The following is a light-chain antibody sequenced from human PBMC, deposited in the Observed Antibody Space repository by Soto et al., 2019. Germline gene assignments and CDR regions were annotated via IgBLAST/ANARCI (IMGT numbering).Light chain of an antibody. CDR1: QDISNY. Sequence: DIQMTQSPSSLSASVGDRVTITCQASQDISNYLNWYQQKPGKAPKLLICDASNLETGVPSRFSGSGSGTDFTFSLSSVQPEDIATYYCQQYDNLALTFGGGTKVEIK. J-gene: IGKJ4*01. V-gene: IGKV1-33*01. CDR2: DAS. CDR3: QQYDNLALT.